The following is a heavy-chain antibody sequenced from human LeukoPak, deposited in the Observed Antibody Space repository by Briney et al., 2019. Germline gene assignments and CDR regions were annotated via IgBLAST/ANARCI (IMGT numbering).Heavy chain of an antibody. V-gene: IGHV3-23*01. CDR1: GFTFSSYA. J-gene: IGHJ4*02. D-gene: IGHD2/OR15-2a*01. CDR3: STFRPVIVPFES. CDR2: IFPSGGEI. Sequence: PGGSLRLSCVGSGFTFSSYAMSWVRQSPGKGLEWVSSIFPSGGEIHYADSVRGRFTISRDNSKSNLSLQMNSLRVEDTAIYYCSTFRPVIVPFESRGQGTLVTGFS.